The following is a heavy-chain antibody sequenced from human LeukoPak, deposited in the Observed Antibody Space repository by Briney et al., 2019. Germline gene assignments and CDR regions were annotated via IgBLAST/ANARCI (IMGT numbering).Heavy chain of an antibody. CDR2: LYSDGNT. D-gene: IGHD1-14*01. CDR1: GFTVITND. CDR3: ARGVEPLAANTLAY. Sequence: GGSLRLSCAASGFTVITNDMTWVRQAPGKGLEWVSVLYSDGNTKYADSVQGRFTISRDNSKNTLYLEMNSLSPDDTAVYYCARGVEPLAANTLAYWGQGTLVTGSS. V-gene: IGHV3-53*01. J-gene: IGHJ4*02.